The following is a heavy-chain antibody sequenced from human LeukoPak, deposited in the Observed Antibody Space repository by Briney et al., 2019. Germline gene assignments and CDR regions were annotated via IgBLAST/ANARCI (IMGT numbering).Heavy chain of an antibody. V-gene: IGHV3-53*01. CDR3: ASGIIGGYYYNGMDV. CDR1: GFTVNSNY. D-gene: IGHD3-10*01. J-gene: IGHJ6*02. Sequence: GGSLRLSCAASGFTVNSNYINWVRQAPGKGLEWVSVIYSGGSTYYADSVKGRFSISRDNSESAVYLQMNSLRAEDTAVYYCASGIIGGYYYNGMDVWGQGTTVTVSS. CDR2: IYSGGST.